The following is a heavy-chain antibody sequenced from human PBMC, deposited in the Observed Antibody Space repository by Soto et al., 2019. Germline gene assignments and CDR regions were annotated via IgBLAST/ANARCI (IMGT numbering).Heavy chain of an antibody. CDR3: EPYDQRRGQFGY. CDR1: GFSLSTSGVG. V-gene: IGHV2-5*02. Sequence: QITLKESGPTLVKPTQTLTLTCTFSGFSLSTSGVGVGWIRQPPGKALEWLALIYWDDDKRYSPSLKSRLTIXKXTSKSQVVLRITNLDPVDTRTDYCEPYDQRRGQFGYWGQSTLVTLSS. CDR2: IYWDDDK. D-gene: IGHD3-22*01. J-gene: IGHJ4*02.